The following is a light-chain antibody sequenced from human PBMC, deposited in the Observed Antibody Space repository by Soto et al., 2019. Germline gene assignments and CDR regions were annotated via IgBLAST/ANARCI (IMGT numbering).Light chain of an antibody. J-gene: IGKJ4*01. CDR1: QGIGKA. V-gene: IGKV1-13*02. Sequence: AAQLTQSPSSLSASVGDRVTMSCRASQGIGKALAWYQQKPGKAPKVLIYDASSLKSGVPSRFSGSGSGTDFTLTISSLQPEDFATYYCQQFNSFPLTFGGGTKVEIK. CDR2: DAS. CDR3: QQFNSFPLT.